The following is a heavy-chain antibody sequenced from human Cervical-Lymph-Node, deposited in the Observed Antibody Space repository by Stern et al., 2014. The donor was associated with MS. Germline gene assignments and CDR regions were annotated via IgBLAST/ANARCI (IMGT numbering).Heavy chain of an antibody. D-gene: IGHD6-19*01. Sequence: VQLLESGTEVKKPGASVKVSCKSSGYTFSTYGISWVRQAPGQGLEWMGWISGYNGNTNYVEKFQGRVTMTKDTSTSTAYMELRSLTSDDTAVYYCARDPRIAVAGTGGGFDTWGQGTLVTVSS. J-gene: IGHJ5*02. CDR1: GYTFSTYG. CDR2: ISGYNGNT. CDR3: ARDPRIAVAGTGGGFDT. V-gene: IGHV1-18*01.